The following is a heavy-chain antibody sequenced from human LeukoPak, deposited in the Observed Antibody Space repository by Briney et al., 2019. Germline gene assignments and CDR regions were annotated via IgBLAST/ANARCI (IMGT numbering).Heavy chain of an antibody. V-gene: IGHV4-39*01. CDR2: IYYSGST. Sequence: SETLPLTCTVSGGSISSRSYYWGWIRQPPGKGLEWIGNIYYSGSTYYNPSLKSRVTISVDPSKNQFSLKLSSVTAADTAVYHCAIRHDYGDNAKYHFDYWGQGTLVTVSP. J-gene: IGHJ4*02. D-gene: IGHD4-23*01. CDR1: GGSISSRSYY. CDR3: AIRHDYGDNAKYHFDY.